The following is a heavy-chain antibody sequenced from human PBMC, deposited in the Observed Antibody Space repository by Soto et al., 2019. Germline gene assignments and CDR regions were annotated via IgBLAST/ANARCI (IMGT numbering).Heavy chain of an antibody. CDR1: GYTFTSYA. V-gene: IGHV1-3*03. CDR3: ARDQDFWSGYGYYGMDV. J-gene: IGHJ6*02. CDR2: INAGNGNT. D-gene: IGHD3-3*01. Sequence: ASVKVSCKASGYTFTSYAMHWVRQAPGQRLEWMGWINAGNGNTKYSQEFQGRVTITRDTSASTAYMELSSLRSEDTAVYYCARDQDFWSGYGYYGMDVWGQGTTVTVSS.